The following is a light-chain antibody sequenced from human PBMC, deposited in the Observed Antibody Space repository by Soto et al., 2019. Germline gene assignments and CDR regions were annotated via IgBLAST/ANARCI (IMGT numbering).Light chain of an antibody. V-gene: IGLV1-47*01. CDR2: RNN. CDR3: AVWDDSLSTWE. J-gene: IGLJ3*02. CDR1: SSNIGSNF. Sequence: QSVPTQPPSASGTPGQRVTISCSGSSSNIGSNFVYWFHQLPGTAPKLLIYRNNQRPSGVPDRFSGSKSGTSASLAISGLRSEDEAHYYCAVWDDSLSTWEFGGGTKLTVL.